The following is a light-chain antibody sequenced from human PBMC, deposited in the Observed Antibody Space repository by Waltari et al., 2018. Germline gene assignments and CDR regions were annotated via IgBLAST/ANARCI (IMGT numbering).Light chain of an antibody. CDR3: QLRTGWPMT. CDR2: DAS. J-gene: IGKJ5*01. CDR1: QSVSNS. V-gene: IGKV3-11*01. Sequence: EVVLTQSPAPLSLSPGERATISCRASQSVSNSLAWYRQKPGQAPSLLIYDASTRAAGIPGRFSGSGSGTDFTLTISSLEPEDFAVYYCQLRTGWPMTFGQGTRLEIK.